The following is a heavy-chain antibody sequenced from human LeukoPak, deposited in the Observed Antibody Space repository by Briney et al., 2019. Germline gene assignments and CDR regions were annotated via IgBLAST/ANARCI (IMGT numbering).Heavy chain of an antibody. V-gene: IGHV1-2*02. CDR3: ARGLIVGATRPLGY. Sequence: ASVKVSCKASGYTFTGYYMHWVRQAPGQGLEWMGWINPNSGGTNYAQKFQGRVTITRNTSISTAYMELSSLRSEDTAVYYCARGLIVGATRPLGYWGQGTLVTVSS. J-gene: IGHJ4*02. CDR1: GYTFTGYY. CDR2: INPNSGGT. D-gene: IGHD1-26*01.